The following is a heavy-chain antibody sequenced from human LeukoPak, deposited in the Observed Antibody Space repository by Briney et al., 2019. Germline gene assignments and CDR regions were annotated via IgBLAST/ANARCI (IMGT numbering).Heavy chain of an antibody. J-gene: IGHJ5*02. V-gene: IGHV1-8*03. D-gene: IGHD3-16*01. Sequence: ASVKVSCKASGYTFTSYDINWVRQATGQGLEWMGWMNPNSGNTGYAQKFQGRVTITRNTSISTAYMELSSLRSEDTAVYYCARGADYVWGSYGGYNWFDPWGQGTLVTVSS. CDR1: GYTFTSYD. CDR2: MNPNSGNT. CDR3: ARGADYVWGSYGGYNWFDP.